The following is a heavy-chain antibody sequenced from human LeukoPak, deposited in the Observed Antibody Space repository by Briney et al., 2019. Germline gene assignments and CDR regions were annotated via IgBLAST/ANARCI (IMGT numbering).Heavy chain of an antibody. J-gene: IGHJ4*02. CDR1: RFTFSSYA. V-gene: IGHV3-23*01. D-gene: IGHD3-10*01. Sequence: GGSLRLSCAASRFTFSSYAMGWVRQAPGKGLDWVSGISGSAGSTYYADSVKGRFTISRDNSKNTLYLQMNSLRAEDTAVYYCAKSGVGVRLYYFDYWGQGTLVTVSS. CDR2: ISGSAGST. CDR3: AKSGVGVRLYYFDY.